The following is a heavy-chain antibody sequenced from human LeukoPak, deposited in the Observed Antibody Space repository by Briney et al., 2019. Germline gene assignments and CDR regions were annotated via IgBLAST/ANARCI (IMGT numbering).Heavy chain of an antibody. J-gene: IGHJ2*01. D-gene: IGHD1-1*01. CDR1: GFTFSSYS. V-gene: IGHV3-48*02. CDR2: ISSSSSTI. Sequence: GGSLRLSCAASGFTFSSYSMNWVRQAPGKGLEWVSYISSSSSTIYYADSVKGRFTISRDNAKNSLYLQMNSLRDEDTAVYYCARDPQSTTGTTHWYFDLWGRGTLVTVSS. CDR3: ARDPQSTTGTTHWYFDL.